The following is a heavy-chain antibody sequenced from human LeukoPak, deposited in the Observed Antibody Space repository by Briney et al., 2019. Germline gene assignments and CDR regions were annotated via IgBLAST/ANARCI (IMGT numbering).Heavy chain of an antibody. D-gene: IGHD5-18*01. Sequence: TPSETLSLTCAVYGGSFSGYYWSWIRQPPGKGLEWIGEINHSGSTNYNPSLKSRVTISVDTSKNQFSLKLSSVTAADTAVYYCARGRYSCVDYWGQGTLVTVSS. CDR2: INHSGST. CDR1: GGSFSGYY. V-gene: IGHV4-34*01. CDR3: ARGRYSCVDY. J-gene: IGHJ4*02.